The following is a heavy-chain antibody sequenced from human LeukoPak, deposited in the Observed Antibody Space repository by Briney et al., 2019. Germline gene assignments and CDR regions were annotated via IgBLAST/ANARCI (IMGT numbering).Heavy chain of an antibody. J-gene: IGHJ5*02. CDR2: ISSSSSYI. V-gene: IGHV3-21*01. CDR1: GFTFSSYS. D-gene: IGHD5-12*01. Sequence: GGSLRLSCAASGFTFSSYSMNWVRQAPGKGLEWVSSISSSSSYIYYADSVKGRFTISRDNAKNPLYLQMNSLRAEDTAVYYCARSHVDYNWFDPWGQGTLVTVSS. CDR3: ARSHVDYNWFDP.